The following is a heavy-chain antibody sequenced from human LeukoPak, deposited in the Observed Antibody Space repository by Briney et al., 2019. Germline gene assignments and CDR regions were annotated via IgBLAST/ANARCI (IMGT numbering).Heavy chain of an antibody. CDR1: GFTFSSYW. Sequence: GGSLRLSCAASGFTFSSYWMHWVRHAPGKGLVWVSRINSDGSSTSYADSVKGRFTISRDNAKNKLYLQMNSLRAEDTAVYYCARGDDSSGYRYWGQGTLVTVSS. D-gene: IGHD3-22*01. CDR3: ARGDDSSGYRY. J-gene: IGHJ4*02. V-gene: IGHV3-74*01. CDR2: INSDGSST.